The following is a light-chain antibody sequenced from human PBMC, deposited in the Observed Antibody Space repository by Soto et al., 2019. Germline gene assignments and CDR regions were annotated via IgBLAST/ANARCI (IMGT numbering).Light chain of an antibody. V-gene: IGLV2-11*01. CDR1: SSDVGGSNY. CDR2: DVN. Sequence: QSVLTQPRSVSGSPGQSVTISCTGTSSDVGGSNYVSWYQQHPGKAPKLMIYDVNKWPSGAPDRFSGSKSGNTASLTISGLQAEDEADYHCCSYAGSHTPWVFGGGTKRAVL. CDR3: CSYAGSHTPWV. J-gene: IGLJ3*02.